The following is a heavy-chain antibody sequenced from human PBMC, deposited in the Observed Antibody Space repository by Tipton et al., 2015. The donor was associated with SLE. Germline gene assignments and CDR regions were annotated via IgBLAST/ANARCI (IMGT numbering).Heavy chain of an antibody. CDR2: IYHSGST. Sequence: LSLTCTVSGYSISSGYYWGWIRQPPGKGLEWIGSIYHSGSTYYNPSLKSRVTISVDTSKNQFSLKLSSVTAADTAVYYCAREVATDLDYYYYMDVWGKGTTVTVSS. J-gene: IGHJ6*03. V-gene: IGHV4-38-2*02. CDR3: AREVATDLDYYYYMDV. CDR1: GYSISSGYY. D-gene: IGHD5-12*01.